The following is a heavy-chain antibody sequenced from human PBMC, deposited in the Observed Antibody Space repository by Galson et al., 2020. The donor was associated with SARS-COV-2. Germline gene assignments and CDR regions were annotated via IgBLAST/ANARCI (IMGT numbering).Heavy chain of an antibody. Sequence: SETLSLTCTVSGGSISSSSYYWGWIRQPPGKGLEWIGSIYYSGSTYYNPSLKSRVTISVDTSKNQFSLKLSSVTAADTAVYYCARGRLDTSISITIFGVVNIPFDYWAREPWSPSPQ. CDR3: ARGRLDTSISITIFGVVNIPFDY. CDR2: IYYSGST. J-gene: IGHJ4*02. V-gene: IGHV4-39*07. D-gene: IGHD3-3*01. CDR1: GGSISSSSYY.